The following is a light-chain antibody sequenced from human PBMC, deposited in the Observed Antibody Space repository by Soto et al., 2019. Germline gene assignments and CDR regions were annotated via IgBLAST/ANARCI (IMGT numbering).Light chain of an antibody. CDR3: QQRSNWPPT. CDR2: KAS. Sequence: DIQMTQSPSTLSASVGDRVTITCRASQSISSWLAWYQQKPGKAPKLLIYKASTLKSGVPSRFSGSGSGTEFTLTISSLQPDDFAVYYCQQRSNWPPTFGQGTKVDI. CDR1: QSISSW. J-gene: IGKJ1*01. V-gene: IGKV1-5*03.